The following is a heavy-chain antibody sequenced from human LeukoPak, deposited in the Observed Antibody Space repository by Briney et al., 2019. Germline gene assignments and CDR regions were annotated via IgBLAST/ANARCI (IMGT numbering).Heavy chain of an antibody. Sequence: PSETLSLTCTVSGGSISSGDYYWSWIRQPPGTGLEWIGYIYYSGSTYYNPSLKSRVTISVDTSKNQFSLKLSSVTAADTAVYYCASYLYGSGRYIQHWGQGTLVTVSS. CDR2: IYYSGST. V-gene: IGHV4-30-4*01. CDR1: GGSISSGDYY. D-gene: IGHD3-10*01. CDR3: ASYLYGSGRYIQH. J-gene: IGHJ1*01.